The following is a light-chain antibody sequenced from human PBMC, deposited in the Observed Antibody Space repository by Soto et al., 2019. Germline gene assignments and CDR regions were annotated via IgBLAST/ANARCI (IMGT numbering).Light chain of an antibody. CDR1: STDVGGYNY. CDR3: CSYAGSYSLGV. CDR2: DVS. J-gene: IGLJ2*01. Sequence: QSALTQPRSVSGSPGQSVTISCTGTSTDVGGYNYVAWYQQHPGEAPKLMIYDVSKRPSGVPDRFSGSKSGNTASLTISGLQPEDEADYYCCSYAGSYSLGVFGGGTNVTVL. V-gene: IGLV2-11*01.